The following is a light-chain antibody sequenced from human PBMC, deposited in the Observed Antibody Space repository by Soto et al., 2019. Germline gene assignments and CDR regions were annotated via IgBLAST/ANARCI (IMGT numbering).Light chain of an antibody. CDR3: QQRSNWPPNT. Sequence: EIVLTQSPAILSVSPGERATLSCRASQSISRSLAWYQQKPGQAPRLLIYDASNRATGIPARFSGSGSGTDFTLTISSLEPEDFAVYYCQQRSNWPPNTFGGGTKVDIK. CDR1: QSISRS. J-gene: IGKJ4*01. CDR2: DAS. V-gene: IGKV3-11*01.